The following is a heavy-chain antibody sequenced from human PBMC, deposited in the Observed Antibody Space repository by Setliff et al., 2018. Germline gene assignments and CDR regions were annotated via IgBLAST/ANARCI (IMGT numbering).Heavy chain of an antibody. D-gene: IGHD5-12*01. CDR3: ARGRGYSGYDHFDY. CDR1: GYSFTDYW. Sequence: PGESLKISCKGSGYSFTDYWIAWVRQTPGKGLEWMGIIHPGDSHTRYSPSFQGQVTMSADKSINTAYLQWSSLKASDTAMYYCARGRGYSGYDHFDYWGQGTLVTVSS. CDR2: IHPGDSHT. V-gene: IGHV5-51*01. J-gene: IGHJ4*02.